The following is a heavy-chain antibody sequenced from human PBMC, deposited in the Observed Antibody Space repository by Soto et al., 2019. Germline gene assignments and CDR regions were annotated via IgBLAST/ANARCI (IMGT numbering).Heavy chain of an antibody. CDR2: ISSSGGSA. CDR1: GFTFSSYG. Sequence: EVQLLESGGGLVQPGGSLRLSCAASGFTFSSYGMSWVRQAPGKGLEWVSAISSSGGSAYYADSVKGRFTISRDNSKNTVERQMNSLRAEDTAVYYCARGATSPSYWGQGTLVTVSS. V-gene: IGHV3-23*01. CDR3: ARGATSPSY. J-gene: IGHJ4*02.